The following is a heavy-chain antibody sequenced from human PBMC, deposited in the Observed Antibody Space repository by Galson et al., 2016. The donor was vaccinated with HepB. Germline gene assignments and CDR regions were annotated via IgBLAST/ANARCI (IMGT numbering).Heavy chain of an antibody. CDR1: GFSLKTGGVA. J-gene: IGHJ6*02. D-gene: IGHD2-8*02. CDR3: ARTEWTPYYYSMDV. CDR2: IFWDGDK. Sequence: PALVKPTQTLTLTCAFSGFSLKTGGVAVAWVRQPPGKALEWPALIFWDGDKRYRPSLSSRLTITKDTSKNQVVLTMTNVDPVDTATYYCARTEWTPYYYSMDVWGEGTTVTVPS. V-gene: IGHV2-5*02.